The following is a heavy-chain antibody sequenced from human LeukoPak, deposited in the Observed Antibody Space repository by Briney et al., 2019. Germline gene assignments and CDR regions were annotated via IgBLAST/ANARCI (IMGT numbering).Heavy chain of an antibody. Sequence: SGGSLRLSCAASGFTFDDYAMHWVRQAPGKGLEWVSGISWNSGSIGYADSVKGRFTISRDNAKNSLYLQMNSLRAEDMALYYCAKATEWELVGGAFDIWGQGTMVTVSS. CDR3: AKATEWELVGGAFDI. CDR1: GFTFDDYA. CDR2: ISWNSGSI. J-gene: IGHJ3*02. V-gene: IGHV3-9*03. D-gene: IGHD1-26*01.